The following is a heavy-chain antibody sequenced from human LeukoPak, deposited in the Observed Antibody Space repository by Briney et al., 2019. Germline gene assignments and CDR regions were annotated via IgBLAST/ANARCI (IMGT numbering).Heavy chain of an antibody. CDR3: ARSSPPNYYYHYYMDV. CDR1: GYTFTGYY. CDR2: INPNSGGT. J-gene: IGHJ6*03. V-gene: IGHV1-2*02. Sequence: ASVKVSCKASGYTFTGYYMHWVRQAPGQGLEWMGWINPNSGGTNYAQKFQGRVTMTRDTSISTAYMELSSLRSDDTAVYYCARSSPPNYYYHYYMDVWGKGTTVSVSS.